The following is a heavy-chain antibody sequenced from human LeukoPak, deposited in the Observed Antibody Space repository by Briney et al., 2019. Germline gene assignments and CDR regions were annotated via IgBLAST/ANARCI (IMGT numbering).Heavy chain of an antibody. CDR2: IYYSGST. D-gene: IGHD3-16*01. J-gene: IGHJ3*02. CDR3: ALGARGAFDI. CDR1: VGSLSSYY. V-gene: IGHV4-59*01. Sequence: PSETLSLTCTVSVGSLSSYYWSWIRQPPGKGLEWIGYIYYSGSTNYNPSLKSRVTISVDTSKNQFSLKLSSVTAADTAVYYCALGARGAFDIWGQGTMVTVSS.